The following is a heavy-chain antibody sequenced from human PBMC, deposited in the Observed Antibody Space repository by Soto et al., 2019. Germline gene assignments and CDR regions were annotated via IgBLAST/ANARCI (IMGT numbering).Heavy chain of an antibody. CDR3: ASNLSARANV. CDR2: MNEDGGTT. J-gene: IGHJ6*02. Sequence: EVQLVESGGGLVRPGGSLRLSCAASGFTFSSYWMHWVRQAPGKGLVWVSRMNEDGGTTDYADSVKGRFTISRDNAKNTLNLQMNGLRVGDRAVYYGASNLSARANVWGQGTPVPVSS. V-gene: IGHV3-74*02. CDR1: GFTFSSYW.